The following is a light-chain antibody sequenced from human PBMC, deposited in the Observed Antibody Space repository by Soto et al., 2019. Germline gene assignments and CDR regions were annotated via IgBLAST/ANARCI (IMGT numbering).Light chain of an antibody. CDR1: QDIGTG. CDR2: SAS. V-gene: IGKV1-5*03. Sequence: IRMTQSPSSVSSTGRERFTIACRASQDIGTGLAWYQQKPEKAPKVLIYSASHLESGVPSRFSASGSGTEFSLTINSLQAEDFATYYCQQYHIYPWTFGQGTKVDIK. CDR3: QQYHIYPWT. J-gene: IGKJ1*01.